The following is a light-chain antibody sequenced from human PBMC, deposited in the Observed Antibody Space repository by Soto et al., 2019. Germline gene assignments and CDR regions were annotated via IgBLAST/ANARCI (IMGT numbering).Light chain of an antibody. Sequence: DIQMTQSPSSLSASVGDRVTITCRACQSISTYLNWYQQKAGLAPKLLIYAASSLQSGVPSRFSGSGSGTDFTLTISSLQPEDFATYYCQQTYSTPPTFGQGTKVDI. CDR3: QQTYSTPPT. J-gene: IGKJ1*01. CDR2: AAS. V-gene: IGKV1-39*01. CDR1: QSISTY.